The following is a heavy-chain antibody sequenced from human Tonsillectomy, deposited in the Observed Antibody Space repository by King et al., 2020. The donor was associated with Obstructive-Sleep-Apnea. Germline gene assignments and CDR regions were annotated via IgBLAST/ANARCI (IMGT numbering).Heavy chain of an antibody. CDR3: TRGWLEVAYAAFAI. J-gene: IGHJ3*02. Sequence: VQLVESGGGLVQPGRSLRLSCTASGFTFGDYAMSWFRQAPGKGLEWVGVIRSKAYGGTTEYAASVKGRFTISRDDSKSIAYLQMNSLKTEDTAVYYCTRGWLEVAYAAFAIWGQGTMVTVSS. CDR1: GFTFGDYA. D-gene: IGHD2-2*01. V-gene: IGHV3-49*03. CDR2: IRSKAYGGTT.